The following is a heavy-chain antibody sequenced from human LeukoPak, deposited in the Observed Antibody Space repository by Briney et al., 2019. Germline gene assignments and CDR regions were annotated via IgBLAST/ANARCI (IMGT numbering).Heavy chain of an antibody. CDR2: IIPIFGTA. CDR1: GGTFSSYA. V-gene: IGHV1-69*13. J-gene: IGHJ4*02. D-gene: IGHD3-22*01. CDR3: AVLSYDSSGYYTNYYFDY. Sequence: ASVKVSCKASGGTFSSYAISWVRQAPGQGLEWMGGIIPIFGTANYAQKFQGRVTITADESTSTAYMELSSLRSEDTAVYYCAVLSYDSSGYYTNYYFDYWGQGTLVTVSS.